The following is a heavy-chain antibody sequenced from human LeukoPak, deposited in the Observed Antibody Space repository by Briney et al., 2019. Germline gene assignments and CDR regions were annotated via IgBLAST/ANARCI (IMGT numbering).Heavy chain of an antibody. Sequence: GGSLRLSCAASGFTFSNAWMSWVRQAPGKGLEWVGRIKSKTDGGTTDYAAPVKGRFTISRDDSKDTLYLQMNSLKTEDTAVYYCTTYCSGGSCSPIDYWGQGTLVTVSS. J-gene: IGHJ4*02. CDR1: GFTFSNAW. CDR2: IKSKTDGGTT. D-gene: IGHD2-15*01. V-gene: IGHV3-15*01. CDR3: TTYCSGGSCSPIDY.